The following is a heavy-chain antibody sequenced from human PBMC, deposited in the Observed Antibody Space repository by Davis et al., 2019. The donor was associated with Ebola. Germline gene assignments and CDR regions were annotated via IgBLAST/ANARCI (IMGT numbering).Heavy chain of an antibody. CDR3: ASRRLYYYDSSGTSYYYGMDV. CDR2: IIPIFGTA. Sequence: AASVKVSCKASGGTFSSYAISWVRQAPGQGLEWMGGIIPIFGTANYAQKFQGRVTITADESTSTAYMELSSLRSEDTAVYYCASRRLYYYDSSGTSYYYGMDVWGKGTTVTVSS. CDR1: GGTFSSYA. J-gene: IGHJ6*04. V-gene: IGHV1-69*13. D-gene: IGHD3-22*01.